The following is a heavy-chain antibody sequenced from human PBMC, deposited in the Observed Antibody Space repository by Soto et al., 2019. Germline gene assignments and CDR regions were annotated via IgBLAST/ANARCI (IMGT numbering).Heavy chain of an antibody. CDR3: ARQTRGHDYHYYYYMDV. Sequence: PSETLSLTCAVYGGSFGCHYWTLIRQPPGKGLEWIGYIYYSGSPNYNPSLKSRVTISVDTSKNQFSLKLSSVTAADTAVYYCARQTRGHDYHYYYYMDVWGKGTTVTVSS. V-gene: IGHV4-59*08. J-gene: IGHJ6*03. CDR1: GGSFGCHY. CDR2: IYYSGSP. D-gene: IGHD3-10*01.